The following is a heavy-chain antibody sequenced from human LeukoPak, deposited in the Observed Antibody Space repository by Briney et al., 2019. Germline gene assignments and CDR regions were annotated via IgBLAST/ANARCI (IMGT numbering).Heavy chain of an antibody. CDR1: GFTFSSYW. J-gene: IGHJ4*02. Sequence: TGGSPRLSCAASGFTFSSYWMHWVRQAPGKGLVWVSRINSDGSSTSYADSVKGRFTISRDNAKNTLYLQMNTLRAEDTAVYYCVSIPGDWGQGILVTVSS. D-gene: IGHD7-27*01. CDR3: VSIPGD. CDR2: INSDGSST. V-gene: IGHV3-74*01.